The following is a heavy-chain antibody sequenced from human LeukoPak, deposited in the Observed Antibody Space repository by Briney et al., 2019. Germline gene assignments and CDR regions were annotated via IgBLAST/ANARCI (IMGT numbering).Heavy chain of an antibody. J-gene: IGHJ5*02. V-gene: IGHV3-23*01. Sequence: GGSLRLSCAASGFIFNNFGLIWVRQAPGKGLEWVSAISNDGGGTTYADFVKGRFTIYRDNSKNTLFLQMNSLRAEDTALYYCAKGGSGYFLDLWGQGTLVTVSS. CDR3: AKGGSGYFLDL. D-gene: IGHD3-22*01. CDR2: ISNDGGGT. CDR1: GFIFNNFG.